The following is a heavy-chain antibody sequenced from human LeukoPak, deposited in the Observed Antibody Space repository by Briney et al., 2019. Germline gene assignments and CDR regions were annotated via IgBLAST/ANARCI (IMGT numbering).Heavy chain of an antibody. V-gene: IGHV3-23*01. CDR2: ISGSGGST. CDR3: AKDLGGTPPSSSWYGVSDGTDDAFDI. Sequence: GGSLRLSCAASGFTFSSYAMSWVCQAPGKGLEWVSAISGSGGSTYYADSVKGRFTISRDNSKNTLYLQMNSLRAEDTAVYYCAKDLGGTPPSSSWYGVSDGTDDAFDIWGQGTMVTVPS. CDR1: GFTFSSYA. D-gene: IGHD6-13*01. J-gene: IGHJ3*02.